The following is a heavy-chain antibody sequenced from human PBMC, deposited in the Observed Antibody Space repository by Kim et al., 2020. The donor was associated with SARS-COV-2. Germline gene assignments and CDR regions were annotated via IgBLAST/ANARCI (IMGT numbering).Heavy chain of an antibody. J-gene: IGHJ3*02. D-gene: IGHD1-26*01. CDR3: ARDTSLSGSYGNAFDI. V-gene: IGHV1-69*01. Sequence: KFQGRVTITADESTSTAYMELSSLRSEDTAVYYCARDTSLSGSYGNAFDIWGQGTMVTVSS.